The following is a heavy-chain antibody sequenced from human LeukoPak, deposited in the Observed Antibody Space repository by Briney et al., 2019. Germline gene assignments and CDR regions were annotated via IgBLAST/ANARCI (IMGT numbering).Heavy chain of an antibody. CDR2: IYHSGST. Sequence: SETLSLTCAVSGYSISSGYYWGWIRQPPGKGLEWIGSIYHSGSTYYNPSLKSRVTISVDTSKNQFSLKQSSVTAADTAVYYCARVGRYFDWLSLDYWGQGTLVTVSS. V-gene: IGHV4-38-2*01. D-gene: IGHD3-9*01. CDR1: GYSISSGYY. CDR3: ARVGRYFDWLSLDY. J-gene: IGHJ4*02.